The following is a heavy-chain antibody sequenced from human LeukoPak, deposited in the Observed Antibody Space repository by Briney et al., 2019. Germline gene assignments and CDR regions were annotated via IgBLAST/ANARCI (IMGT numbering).Heavy chain of an antibody. V-gene: IGHV3-23*01. CDR1: GFTFSSYA. D-gene: IGHD3-9*01. J-gene: IGHJ4*02. CDR2: ISGSGGST. Sequence: PGGSLRLSCAASGFTFSSYAMSWVRQAPGKGLEWVSAISGSGGSTYYADSVKGRFTISRDNSKNTLYLQMNSLRAEDTAVYYCAKVPYYDILTGYYDYWRQGTLVTVSS. CDR3: AKVPYYDILTGYYDY.